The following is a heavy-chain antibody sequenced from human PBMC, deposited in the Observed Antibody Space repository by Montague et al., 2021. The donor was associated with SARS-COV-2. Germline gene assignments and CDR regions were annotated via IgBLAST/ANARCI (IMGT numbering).Heavy chain of an antibody. Sequence: SETLSLTCAVYGGSLSGYYWSWIRQPPEKGLEWIGEINRSANTKYNPSLKSPVTISIDTSKNQFSLKMTSVTAADTAVYYCARQGSGSYYNWFDPWGQGTLVTVSS. J-gene: IGHJ5*02. CDR2: INRSANT. D-gene: IGHD1-26*01. CDR1: GGSLSGYY. CDR3: ARQGSGSYYNWFDP. V-gene: IGHV4-34*01.